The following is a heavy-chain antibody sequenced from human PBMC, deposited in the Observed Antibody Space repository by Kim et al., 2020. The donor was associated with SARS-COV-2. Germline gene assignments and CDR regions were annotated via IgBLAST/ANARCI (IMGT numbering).Heavy chain of an antibody. D-gene: IGHD3-16*01. CDR3: ARGGYGMDV. V-gene: IGHV3-11*06. J-gene: IGHJ6*02. Sequence: SYTNCAESVKGRFTISRDNAKNSLYLQMNSLRAEDTAVYYCARGGYGMDVWCQGTTVTVSS. CDR2: SYT.